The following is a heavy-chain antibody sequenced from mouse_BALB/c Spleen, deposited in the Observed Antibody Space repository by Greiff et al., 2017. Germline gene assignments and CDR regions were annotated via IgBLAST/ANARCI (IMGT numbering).Heavy chain of an antibody. CDR2: IWRGGST. Sequence: VKLVESGPSLVQPSQSLSITCTVSGFSLTSYGVHWVRQSPGKGLEWLGVIWRGGSTDYNAAFMSRLSITKDNSKSQVFFKMNSLQADDTAIYYCANHYGSSYRFAYWGQGTLVTVSA. J-gene: IGHJ3*01. CDR1: GFSLTSYG. D-gene: IGHD1-1*01. CDR3: ANHYGSSYRFAY. V-gene: IGHV2-5-1*01.